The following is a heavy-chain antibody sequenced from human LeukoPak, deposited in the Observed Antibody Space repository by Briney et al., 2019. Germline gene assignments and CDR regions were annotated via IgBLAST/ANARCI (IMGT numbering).Heavy chain of an antibody. V-gene: IGHV1-2*02. J-gene: IGHJ3*02. CDR3: ARDSIVGTVLGALDI. CDR1: GYTFTGYY. D-gene: IGHD1-26*01. CDR2: INPNSGGT. Sequence: ASVKVSCKASGYTFTGYYMHWVRQAPGQGLEWMGWINPNSGGTNYAQKFQGRVTMTRDTSISTAYMELSRLRSDDTAVSYCARDSIVGTVLGALDIWGQGTMVTVPS.